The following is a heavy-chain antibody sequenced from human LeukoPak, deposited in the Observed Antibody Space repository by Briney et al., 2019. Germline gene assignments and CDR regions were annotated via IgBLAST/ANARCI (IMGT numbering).Heavy chain of an antibody. CDR1: GYSLTSYW. CDR3: ASPLSYYDFWGGTGPGY. CDR2: IYPGDYDN. J-gene: IGHJ4*02. Sequence: GESLKISRNGSGYSLTSYWLGWVRQMPGKGLEWMGIIYPGDYDNRYSPSFQAHVTISADKSISTAYLQWSSLKASDTAMYYCASPLSYYDFWGGTGPGYWGQGTLVTVSS. D-gene: IGHD3-3*01. V-gene: IGHV5-51*01.